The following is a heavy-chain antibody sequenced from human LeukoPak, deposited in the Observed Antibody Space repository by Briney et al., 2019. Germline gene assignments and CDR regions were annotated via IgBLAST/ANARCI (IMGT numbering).Heavy chain of an antibody. D-gene: IGHD4-17*01. V-gene: IGHV3-30*03. J-gene: IGHJ4*02. CDR2: IGYDGNNK. CDR1: GFTFSSYG. Sequence: PGTSLRLSCAASGFTFSSYGMHWVRQAPGKGLEWVGVIGYDGNNKYYADSVKGRFTISRDNSKNTLYLQMNSLRAEDTAVYYCTTGNGDTGYFDYWGQGTLVTVSS. CDR3: TTGNGDTGYFDY.